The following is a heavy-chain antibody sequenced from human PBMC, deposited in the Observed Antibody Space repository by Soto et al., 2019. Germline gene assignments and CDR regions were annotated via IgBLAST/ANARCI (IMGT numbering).Heavy chain of an antibody. CDR1: GLTFSSYW. J-gene: IGHJ4*02. Sequence: GGSLRLSCAASGLTFSSYWMHWVRQAPGKGLVWVSRINTDGSVATYADSVKGRFTIPRDNAKNTLYLHMNILRAEDTAVYYYARARNRISLTSDYWGQGTLVTVSS. CDR2: INTDGSVA. CDR3: ARARNRISLTSDY. D-gene: IGHD2-15*01. V-gene: IGHV3-74*01.